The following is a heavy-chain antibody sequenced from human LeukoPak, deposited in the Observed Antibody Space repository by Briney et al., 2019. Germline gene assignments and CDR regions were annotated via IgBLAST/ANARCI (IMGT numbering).Heavy chain of an antibody. J-gene: IGHJ4*02. V-gene: IGHV4-34*01. CDR1: GGSISGYY. D-gene: IGHD3-10*01. CDR3: ARVLYGSGGLDY. Sequence: SETLSLTCTVSGGSISGYYWSWIRQPPGKGLEWIGEINHSGSTNYNPSLKSRVTISVDTSKNQFSLKLSSVTAADTAVYYCARVLYGSGGLDYWGQGTLVTVSS. CDR2: INHSGST.